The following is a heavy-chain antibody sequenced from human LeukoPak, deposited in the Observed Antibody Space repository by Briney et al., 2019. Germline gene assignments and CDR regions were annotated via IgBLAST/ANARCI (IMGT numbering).Heavy chain of an antibody. CDR2: VIPIFGTA. CDR3: ASSSTARFYYYYMDV. CDR1: VGTFSSYA. D-gene: IGHD6-6*01. Sequence: ASVKVSRKASVGTFSSYAISWVRPAPGQGLEWMGGVIPIFGTANYAQKFQGRVTITTDESTSTAYMELSSLRAEDTAVYYCASSSTARFYYYYMDVWGKGTTVTVSS. J-gene: IGHJ6*03. V-gene: IGHV1-69*05.